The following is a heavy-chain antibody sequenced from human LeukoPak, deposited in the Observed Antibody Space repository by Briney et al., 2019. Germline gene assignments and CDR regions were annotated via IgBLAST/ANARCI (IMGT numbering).Heavy chain of an antibody. CDR2: IWYDGSNK. J-gene: IGHJ2*01. CDR3: AKATIVSGIYWYFDL. D-gene: IGHD3-9*01. V-gene: IGHV3-33*06. CDR1: GFTFSSYG. Sequence: GESLKISCAASGFTFSSYGMHWVRQAPGKGLEWVAVIWYDGSNKYYADSVKGRFTISRDNSKNTLYLQMTSLRAEDTAVYYCAKATIVSGIYWYFDLWGRGTLVTVSS.